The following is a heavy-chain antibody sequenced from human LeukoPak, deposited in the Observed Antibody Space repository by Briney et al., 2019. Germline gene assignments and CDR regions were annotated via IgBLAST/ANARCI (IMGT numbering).Heavy chain of an antibody. CDR1: GGSISSYY. Sequence: PSETLSLTCTVSGGSISSYYWSWIRQPPGKGPEWIGYIYYSGSTNYNPSLKSRVTISVDTSKNQFSLKLSSVTAADTAVYYCASTYSRWLPPYFDYWGQGTLVTVSS. D-gene: IGHD5-24*01. CDR3: ASTYSRWLPPYFDY. J-gene: IGHJ4*02. CDR2: IYYSGST. V-gene: IGHV4-59*08.